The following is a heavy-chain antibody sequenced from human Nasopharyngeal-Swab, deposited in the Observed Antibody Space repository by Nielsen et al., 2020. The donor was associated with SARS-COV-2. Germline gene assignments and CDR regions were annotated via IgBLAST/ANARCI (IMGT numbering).Heavy chain of an antibody. CDR2: IGASGVTT. Sequence: GESLKISCAASGFTFSRFGMGWVRQAPGKGLEWVSAIGASGVTTYYADSVKGRFTISRDNSKSTLYLQMNSLRAEDTAAYYCAKDLNSNFLNYMDVWGKGTTVSVSS. J-gene: IGHJ6*03. CDR1: GFTFSRFG. V-gene: IGHV3-23*01. CDR3: AKDLNSNFLNYMDV. D-gene: IGHD4-11*01.